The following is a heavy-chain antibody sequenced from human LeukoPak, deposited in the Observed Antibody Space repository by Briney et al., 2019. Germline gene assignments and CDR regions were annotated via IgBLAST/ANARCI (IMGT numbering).Heavy chain of an antibody. D-gene: IGHD3-10*01. J-gene: IGHJ4*02. CDR2: ISGSGGST. V-gene: IGHV3-23*01. CDR1: GFTFSSYG. Sequence: GGTLRLSCAASGFTFSSYGMSWVRQAPGKGLEWVSAISGSGGSTYYADSVKGRFTISRENAKNSLYLQMNSLRAGDTAVYYCARSYGGNSLDYWGQGTLVTVSS. CDR3: ARSYGGNSLDY.